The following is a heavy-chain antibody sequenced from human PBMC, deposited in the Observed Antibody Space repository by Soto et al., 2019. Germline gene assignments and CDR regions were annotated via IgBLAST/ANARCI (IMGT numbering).Heavy chain of an antibody. CDR2: IYYSGST. Sequence: QVQLQESGPGLMKPSQTLSLTCTVSGGSISSGGYYWSWIRQHPGKGLEWIGYIYYSGSTYYNPSLKSRVTISVDTSKNQFSLKLSSVTAADTAVYYCARDGTSYYYGSGSIDYWGQGTLVTVSS. J-gene: IGHJ4*02. CDR3: ARDGTSYYYGSGSIDY. CDR1: GGSISSGGYY. D-gene: IGHD3-10*01. V-gene: IGHV4-31*03.